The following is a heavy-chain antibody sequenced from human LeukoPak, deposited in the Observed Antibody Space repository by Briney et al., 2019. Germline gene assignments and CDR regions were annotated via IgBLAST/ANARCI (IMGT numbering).Heavy chain of an antibody. CDR1: GYTFTSYD. J-gene: IGHJ4*02. V-gene: IGHV1-8*03. CDR2: MNPNSGNT. Sequence: GASVKVSCKASGYTFTSYDINWVRQATGQGLEWMGWMNPNSGNTGYAQKFQGRVTITTDESTSTAYMELSSLRSEDTAVYYCARLTEVAYWGQGTLVTVSS. CDR3: ARLTEVAY. D-gene: IGHD2-15*01.